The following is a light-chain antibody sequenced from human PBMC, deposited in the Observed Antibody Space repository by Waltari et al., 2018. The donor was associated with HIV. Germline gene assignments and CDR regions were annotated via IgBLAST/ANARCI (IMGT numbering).Light chain of an antibody. CDR2: DAF. V-gene: IGKV3-11*01. CDR3: QQRSNWPPWT. CDR1: QSFSSY. Sequence: EIVLTQSPATLSLSPGERATLSCRASQSFSSYLAWYQQKPGQAPRLLIYDAFKRATGIPARFSGSGSGTDFTLTISSLEPEDFAVYYCQQRSNWPPWTFGQGTKVEIK. J-gene: IGKJ1*01.